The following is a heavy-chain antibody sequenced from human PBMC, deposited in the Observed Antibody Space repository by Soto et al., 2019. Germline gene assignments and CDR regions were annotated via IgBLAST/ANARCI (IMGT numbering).Heavy chain of an antibody. V-gene: IGHV1-18*01. J-gene: IGHJ4*02. D-gene: IGHD3-10*01. Sequence: QVQLVQSGAEVKKPGASGKVSCKASGYTFTNYGSSWVRHAPGQGLEGMVWISAYNGNTHYAQKLQGRVTMTTDTSTSTADMELRSLRSAATSVYYCAREGSPADYWGQGTLVTVSS. CDR2: ISAYNGNT. CDR3: AREGSPADY. CDR1: GYTFTNYG.